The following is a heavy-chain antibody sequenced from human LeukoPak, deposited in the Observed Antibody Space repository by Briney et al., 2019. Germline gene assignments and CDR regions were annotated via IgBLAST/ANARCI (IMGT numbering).Heavy chain of an antibody. J-gene: IGHJ3*02. CDR3: ARAQVYYDILTGYYMYAFDI. CDR1: GGSISTSDNY. CDR2: IYYSGST. V-gene: IGHV4-39*07. Sequence: SETLSLTCIVSGGSISTSDNYWGWIRQPPGKGLEWIGSIYYSGSTYYNPSLKSRVTISVDTSKNQFSLKLSSVTAADTAVYYCARAQVYYDILTGYYMYAFDIWGQGTMVTVSS. D-gene: IGHD3-9*01.